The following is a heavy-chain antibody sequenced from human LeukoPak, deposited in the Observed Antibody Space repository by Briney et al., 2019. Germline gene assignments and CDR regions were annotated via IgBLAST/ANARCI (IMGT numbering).Heavy chain of an antibody. CDR1: GYTFTSYA. J-gene: IGHJ3*02. V-gene: IGHV1-3*01. CDR3: ARGAVYYQLLLLHAFDI. CDR2: INAGNGNT. D-gene: IGHD2-2*01. Sequence: ASVKVSCKASGYTFTSYAMHWVRQAPGQRLEWMGWINAGNGNTKYSQKFQGRVTITRDTSASTAYMELSSLRSEDTAVYYCARGAVYYQLLLLHAFDIWGQGTMVTVSS.